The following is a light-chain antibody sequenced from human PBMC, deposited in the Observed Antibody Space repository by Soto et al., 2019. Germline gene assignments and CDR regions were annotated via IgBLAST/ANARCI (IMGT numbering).Light chain of an antibody. Sequence: QSVLTQPRSLSGSPGQSVTISCTGTSSDVGNYNYVSWYQQHPGKAPKLMIYDVSKRPSGVPDRFSGSKSGNTASLTISGLQAEDEADYYCCSYAGSYTWVFGGGTKLTVL. V-gene: IGLV2-11*01. CDR3: CSYAGSYTWV. CDR2: DVS. CDR1: SSDVGNYNY. J-gene: IGLJ3*02.